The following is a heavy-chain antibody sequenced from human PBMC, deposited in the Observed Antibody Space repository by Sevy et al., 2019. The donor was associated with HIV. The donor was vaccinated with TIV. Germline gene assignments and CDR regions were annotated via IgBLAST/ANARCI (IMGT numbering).Heavy chain of an antibody. CDR2: FDPEDGET. J-gene: IGHJ4*02. CDR3: TTMEYFYDSYEYLDGDY. CDR1: GYTLIEFS. V-gene: IGHV1-24*01. Sequence: ASVKVSCKVSGYTLIEFSMHWVRQAPGKGLEWMGGFDPEDGETIYAQRFQGRVTMTEDTCTDTAYMELSSLRSEDTAVYYCTTMEYFYDSYEYLDGDYWGQGTLVTVSS. D-gene: IGHD3-22*01.